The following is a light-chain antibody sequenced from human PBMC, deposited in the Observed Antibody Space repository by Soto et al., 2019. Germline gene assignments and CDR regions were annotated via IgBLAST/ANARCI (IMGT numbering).Light chain of an antibody. J-gene: IGLJ3*02. Sequence: QAVVTQPPSVSGAPGQRVTISCTGSSSNIGAGYDVHWYQQLPGTAPKLLIDGNSNRPSGVPDRFSGSKSGTSASLAITGLQAEDEADYYCQSYDSSLSGSVFGRGTKLPVL. CDR1: SSNIGAGYD. CDR3: QSYDSSLSGSV. V-gene: IGLV1-40*01. CDR2: GNS.